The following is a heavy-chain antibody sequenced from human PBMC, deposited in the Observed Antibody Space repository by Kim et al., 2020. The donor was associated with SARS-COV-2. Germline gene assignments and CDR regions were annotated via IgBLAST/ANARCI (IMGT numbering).Heavy chain of an antibody. CDR1: GFTFTSSA. Sequence: SVKVSCKASGFTFTSSAVQWVRQARGQRLEWIGWIVVGSGNTNYAQKFQERVTITRDMSTSTAYMELSSLRSEDTAVYYCAAGEDSGSYYYYGMDVWGQGTTVTVSS. CDR2: IVVGSGNT. D-gene: IGHD1-26*01. V-gene: IGHV1-58*01. CDR3: AAGEDSGSYYYYGMDV. J-gene: IGHJ6*02.